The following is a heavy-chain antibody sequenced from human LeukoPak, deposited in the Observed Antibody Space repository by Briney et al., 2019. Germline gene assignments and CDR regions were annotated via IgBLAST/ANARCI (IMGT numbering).Heavy chain of an antibody. D-gene: IGHD2-2*01. CDR1: GLTVCRKY. CDR2: IYSGGST. V-gene: IGHV3-53*01. J-gene: IGHJ6*04. CDR3: ASPMDCSSTRCYGLEGTYYYYGMDL. Sequence: GGSLRLSCGASGLTVCRKYMSWAPDAPGEGGVCVSVIYSGGSTYYADSVKGPFTISRDNSKNTLYLQMNSLRPAETAVYYRASPMDCSSTRCYGLEGTYYYYGMDLWGKGPTVTVSS.